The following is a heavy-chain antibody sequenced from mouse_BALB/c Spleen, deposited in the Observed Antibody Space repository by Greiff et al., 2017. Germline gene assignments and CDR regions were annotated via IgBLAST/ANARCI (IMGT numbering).Heavy chain of an antibody. Sequence: VQLQQSGAELVKPGASVKLSCTASGFNIKDTYMHWVKQRPEQGLEWIGRIDPANGNTKYDPKFQGKATITADTSSNTAYLQLSSLTSEDTAVYYCAFYGSSLYYFDYWGQGTTLTVSS. CDR2: IDPANGNT. CDR1: GFNIKDTY. V-gene: IGHV14-3*02. D-gene: IGHD1-1*01. CDR3: AFYGSSLYYFDY. J-gene: IGHJ2*01.